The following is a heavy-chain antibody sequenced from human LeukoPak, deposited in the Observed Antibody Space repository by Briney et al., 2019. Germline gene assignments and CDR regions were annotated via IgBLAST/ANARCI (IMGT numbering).Heavy chain of an antibody. CDR3: ARGRDYRGGVDY. CDR2: VDPNSGGS. V-gene: IGHV1-2*02. D-gene: IGHD4-23*01. Sequence: ASVKVSCKASGYTFTGYYMQWVRQAPGQGFDGMEWVDPNSGGSNYAQKFQGRVTITSGRFINTVYMELYRLRSDDTAVYYCARGRDYRGGVDYCGQGTLVTVSS. J-gene: IGHJ4*02. CDR1: GYTFTGYY.